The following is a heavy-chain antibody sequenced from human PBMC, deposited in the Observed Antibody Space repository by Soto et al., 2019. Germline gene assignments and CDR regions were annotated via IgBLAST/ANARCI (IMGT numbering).Heavy chain of an antibody. CDR2: ISYDGSNK. D-gene: IGHD5-12*01. V-gene: IGHV3-30-3*01. CDR1: GFTFSSYA. CDR3: AAKDVEMATIVDY. J-gene: IGHJ4*02. Sequence: GGSLRLSCAASGFTFSSYAMHWVRQAPGKGLEWVAVISYDGSNKYYADSVKGRFTISRDNSKNTLYLQMNSLRAEDTAVYYCAAKDVEMATIVDYWGQGTLVTVSS.